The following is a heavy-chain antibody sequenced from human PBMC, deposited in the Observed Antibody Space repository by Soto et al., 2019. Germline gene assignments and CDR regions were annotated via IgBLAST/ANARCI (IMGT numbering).Heavy chain of an antibody. V-gene: IGHV3-43*02. Sequence: GGSLRLSCAASGFTFDDYAMHWVRQAPGKGLEWVSLISGDGGSTYYADSVKGQFTISRDNSKNSLYLQMNSLRTEDTALYYCAKTFYSNYYYYGMDVWGQGTTVTVSS. D-gene: IGHD4-4*01. CDR3: AKTFYSNYYYYGMDV. CDR1: GFTFDDYA. CDR2: ISGDGGST. J-gene: IGHJ6*02.